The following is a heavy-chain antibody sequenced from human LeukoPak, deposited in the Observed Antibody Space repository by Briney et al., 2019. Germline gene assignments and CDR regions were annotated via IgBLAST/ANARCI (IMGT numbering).Heavy chain of an antibody. J-gene: IGHJ4*02. CDR3: VRDGSGVAAVWEWEMIH. CDR2: VSESGSAT. D-gene: IGHD6-13*01. CDR1: GFSFSNYA. Sequence: GGSLRLSCVASGFSFSNYAMTWVRQAPGKGLEWVSSVSESGSATYYADSMKGRFIISRDNSKNTLYLQNNRLRVEDTAVYYCVRDGSGVAAVWEWEMIHWGQGTLVTASS. V-gene: IGHV3-23*01.